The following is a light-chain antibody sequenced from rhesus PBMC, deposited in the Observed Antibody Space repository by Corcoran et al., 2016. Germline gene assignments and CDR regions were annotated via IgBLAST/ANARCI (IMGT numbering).Light chain of an antibody. V-gene: IGKV1-22*01. J-gene: IGKJ2*01. CDR1: QGISSW. Sequence: DIQMTQSPSSLSASVGDTVTITCRASQGISSWLAWYQQKPGKAHKLLIYKASSLQSGVPSRFSGSVSGTDFTLTISSLQSEDFATYYCQQYSSRPYSFGQGTKVEIK. CDR2: KAS. CDR3: QQYSSRPYS.